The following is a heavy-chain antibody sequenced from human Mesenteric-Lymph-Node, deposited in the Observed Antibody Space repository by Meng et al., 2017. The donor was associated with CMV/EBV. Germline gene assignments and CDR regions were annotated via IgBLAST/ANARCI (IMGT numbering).Heavy chain of an antibody. CDR3: ARVQTYYDFWSGYYFDYFDY. D-gene: IGHD3-3*01. J-gene: IGHJ4*02. Sequence: GESLKISCAASGFTFSTYSMNWVRQAPGKGLEWVSSITSSTNYIYYADSVKGRFTISRDNAKNSLYLQMNSLGAEDTAVYYCARVQTYYDFWSGYYFDYFDYWGQGTLVTVSS. CDR2: ITSSTNYI. CDR1: GFTFSTYS. V-gene: IGHV3-21*01.